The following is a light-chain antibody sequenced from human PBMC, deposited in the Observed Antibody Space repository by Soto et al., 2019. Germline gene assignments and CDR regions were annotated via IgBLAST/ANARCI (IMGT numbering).Light chain of an antibody. Sequence: QPVLTQPPSVSGAPGQRVTISCTGSSSTIGAGYDVHWYQQLPGTAPKLLIYGNSNRPSGVPDRFSGSKSGTSASLAITGLQAADEADYYCQSYDGSLSGYVFGTGTKVTVL. CDR1: SSTIGAGYD. CDR3: QSYDGSLSGYV. J-gene: IGLJ1*01. V-gene: IGLV1-40*01. CDR2: GNS.